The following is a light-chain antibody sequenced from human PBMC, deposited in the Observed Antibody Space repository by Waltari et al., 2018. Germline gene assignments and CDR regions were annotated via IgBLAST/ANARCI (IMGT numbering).Light chain of an antibody. CDR1: SPHIGQNH. Sequence: QSVLTHPPSVSAAPGQSVTPSCPRGSPHIGQNHVSWYRQFPGKAPKLRIYENSWRPSGIPGRFSGSKSGTSATLDITGLQAGDEADYYCGTWDSSLSGAVFGGGTHLTVL. CDR3: GTWDSSLSGAV. CDR2: ENS. V-gene: IGLV1-51*02. J-gene: IGLJ7*01.